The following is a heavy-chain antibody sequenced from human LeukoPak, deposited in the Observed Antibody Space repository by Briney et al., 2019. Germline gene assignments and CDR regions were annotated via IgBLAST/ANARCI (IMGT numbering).Heavy chain of an antibody. J-gene: IGHJ4*02. V-gene: IGHV2-5*01. CDR2: IYWNDDK. D-gene: IGHD3-3*01. Sequence: SGPTLVNPTQTLTLTCTFSGSSLSTSGVGVGWIRQPPGKALEWLALIYWNDDKRYSPSLKSRPTITKDTSKNQVVLTMTNMDPVDTATYYCAHLLTQVYYDFWSGYDPSYYFDYWGQGTLVTVSS. CDR3: AHLLTQVYYDFWSGYDPSYYFDY. CDR1: GSSLSTSGVG.